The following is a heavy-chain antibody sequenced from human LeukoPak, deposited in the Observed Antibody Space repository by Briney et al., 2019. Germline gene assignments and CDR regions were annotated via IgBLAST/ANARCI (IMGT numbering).Heavy chain of an antibody. V-gene: IGHV4-59*01. Sequence: SETPSPPRTVSGGSISSYYWSWIRQPPGKGMEWIGYIYYSGSTNYNPSLKSRVTISVDTSKNQFSLKLSSVTAADTAVYYCARHSAVGAFDIWGQGTMVTVSS. D-gene: IGHD6-13*01. CDR2: IYYSGST. J-gene: IGHJ3*02. CDR3: ARHSAVGAFDI. CDR1: GGSISSYY.